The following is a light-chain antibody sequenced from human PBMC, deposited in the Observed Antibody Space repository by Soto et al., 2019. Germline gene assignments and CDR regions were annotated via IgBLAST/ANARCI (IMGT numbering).Light chain of an antibody. CDR1: QTVRNNY. J-gene: IGKJ4*01. V-gene: IGKV3-20*01. Sequence: EFVLTHSPGTLSLSPGEIATLSFRASQTVRNNYLAWYQQKPGQAPRLLIYDASSRATGIPDRFSGGGSGTDFTLTISRLEPEDFAVYYCQQFSSYPLTFGGGTKVDIK. CDR2: DAS. CDR3: QQFSSYPLT.